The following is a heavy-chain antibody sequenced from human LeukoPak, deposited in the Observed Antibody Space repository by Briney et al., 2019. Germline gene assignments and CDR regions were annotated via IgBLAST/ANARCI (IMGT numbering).Heavy chain of an antibody. D-gene: IGHD3-3*01. J-gene: IGHJ4*02. CDR2: IRSKANSYAT. Sequence: GGSLRLSCAASGFTFSGSAMHWVRQASGKGLEWGGRIRSKANSYATAYAASVKGRFTISRDDSKNTAYLQMNSLKTEDTSVYYCTNDFWSGYHHDYWGQGTLVTVSS. V-gene: IGHV3-73*01. CDR3: TNDFWSGYHHDY. CDR1: GFTFSGSA.